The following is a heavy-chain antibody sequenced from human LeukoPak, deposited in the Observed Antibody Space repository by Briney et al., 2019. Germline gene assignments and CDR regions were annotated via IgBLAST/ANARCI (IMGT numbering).Heavy chain of an antibody. V-gene: IGHV3-21*01. CDR3: ARVINSGSYYWDY. J-gene: IGHJ4*02. CDR1: RFTFSSYS. D-gene: IGHD1-26*01. Sequence: GGSLRLSCAASRFTFSSYSMNWVRQAPGKGLEWVSFITSSSSYIHYADSVKGRFTISRDNAKNSLYLQMNSLRAEDTAVYYCARVINSGSYYWDYWGQGTLVTVSS. CDR2: ITSSSSYI.